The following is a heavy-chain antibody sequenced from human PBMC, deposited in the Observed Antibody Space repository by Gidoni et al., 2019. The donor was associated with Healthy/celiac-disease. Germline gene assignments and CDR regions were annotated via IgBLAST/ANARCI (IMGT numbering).Heavy chain of an antibody. CDR1: GFTVSSNY. Sequence: EVQLVESGGGLVQPGGSLRLSCPASGFTVSSNYMSWVRQAPGKGLEWVSVIYSGGSTYYADSVKGRFTISRDNSKNTLYRQMNSLRAEDTAVYYCARGAYYYYYGMDVWGQGTTVTVSS. CDR3: ARGAYYYYYGMDV. V-gene: IGHV3-66*01. CDR2: IYSGGST. J-gene: IGHJ6*02.